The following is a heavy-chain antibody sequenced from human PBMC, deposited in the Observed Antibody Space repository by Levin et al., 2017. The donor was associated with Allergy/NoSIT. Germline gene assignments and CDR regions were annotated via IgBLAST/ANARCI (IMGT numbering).Heavy chain of an antibody. CDR3: ARGDGYNPY. CDR2: IYYSGST. V-gene: IGHV4-59*01. D-gene: IGHD5-24*01. J-gene: IGHJ4*02. CDR1: GGSISSYS. Sequence: SETLSLTCTVSGGSISSYSWGWIRQPPGKGLEWIGYIYYSGSTNYNPSLKSRVIISVDTSKNQFSLKLSSVTAADTAVYYCARGDGYNPYWGQGTLVTVSS.